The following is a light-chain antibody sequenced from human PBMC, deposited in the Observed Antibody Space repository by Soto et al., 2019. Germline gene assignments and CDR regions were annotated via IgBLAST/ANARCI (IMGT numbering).Light chain of an antibody. V-gene: IGKV1-5*03. CDR3: HQYSDYPWT. J-gene: IGKJ1*01. Sequence: DVQMTQSPSTLSAVVGDRVTITCRASQIINSWLAWYQQKPGKSPKLLIYSSSVLESGVPSRFSGSGSVTEFTLTINSLQPDDFATYYCHQYSDYPWTFGQGTNMEL. CDR1: QIINSW. CDR2: SSS.